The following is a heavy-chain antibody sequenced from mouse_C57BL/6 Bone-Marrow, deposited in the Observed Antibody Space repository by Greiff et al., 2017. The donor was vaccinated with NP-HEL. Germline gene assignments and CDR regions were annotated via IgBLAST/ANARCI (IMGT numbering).Heavy chain of an antibody. V-gene: IGHV1-26*01. Sequence: VQLQQSGPELVKPGASVKISCKASGYTFTDYYMNWVKQSHGKSLEWIGDINPNNGGTSYNQKFKGKATLTVDKSSSTAYMELRSLTSEDSAVYYCARCWLLRGYYAMDYWGQGTSVTVSS. CDR1: GYTFTDYY. D-gene: IGHD2-3*01. CDR2: INPNNGGT. J-gene: IGHJ4*01. CDR3: ARCWLLRGYYAMDY.